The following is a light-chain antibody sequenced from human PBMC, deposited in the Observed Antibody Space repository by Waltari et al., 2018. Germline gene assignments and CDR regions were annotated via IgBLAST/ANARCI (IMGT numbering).Light chain of an antibody. CDR1: QNLLYNPDNKNY. CDR3: QQCYSTPYT. J-gene: IGKJ2*01. V-gene: IGKV4-1*01. CDR2: WAS. Sequence: DIVMTQSPDSLAVSLGERVPINCRSSQNLLYNPDNKNYLAWFQQKPGQPPKLHIYWASTRESGVPDRFSGSGSGTEFTLTISSLQAADVAVYYCQQCYSTPYTFGQGTKLEIK.